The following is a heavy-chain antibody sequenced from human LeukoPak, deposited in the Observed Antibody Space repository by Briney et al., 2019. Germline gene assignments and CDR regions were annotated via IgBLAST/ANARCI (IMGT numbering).Heavy chain of an antibody. V-gene: IGHV1-18*01. CDR2: ISACNGNT. CDR3: AREPPYYYDSSGPAKDAFDI. Sequence: ASVKVSCKASGYTFTSYDINWVRQATGQGLEWMGWISACNGNTNYAQKLQGRVTMTTDTSTSTAYMELRSLRSDDTAVYYCAREPPYYYDSSGPAKDAFDIWGQGTMVTVSS. J-gene: IGHJ3*02. CDR1: GYTFTSYD. D-gene: IGHD3-22*01.